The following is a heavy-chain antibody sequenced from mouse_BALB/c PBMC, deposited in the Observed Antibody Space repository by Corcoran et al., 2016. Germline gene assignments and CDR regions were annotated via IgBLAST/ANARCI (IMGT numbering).Heavy chain of an antibody. D-gene: IGHD1-1*01. V-gene: IGHV1-18*01. CDR3: ARWGITTFDY. CDR2: INPRSGGT. Sequence: EVLLQQYGPELVKPGASVKIPCKASGYRFTDYNMDWVRQSHGKSLEWIGDINPRSGGTSYNQTFKGKATLTVDKSSNTAYMELHSLTSEDTAVYYCARWGITTFDYWGQGTSVTVSS. J-gene: IGHJ2*03. CDR1: GYRFTDYN.